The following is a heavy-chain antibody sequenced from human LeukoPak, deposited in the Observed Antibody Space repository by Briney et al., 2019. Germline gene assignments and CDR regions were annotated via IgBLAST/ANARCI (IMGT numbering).Heavy chain of an antibody. J-gene: IGHJ3*02. CDR1: GGSISSSSYY. Sequence: SETLSLTCTVSGGSISSSSYYWGWIRQPPGKGLEWIGSIYYSGSTYYNPSLKSRVTISVDTSKNQFSLKLSSVTAADTAVYYCARHGSSSSSGAFHIWGQGTMVTVSS. CDR3: ARHGSSSSSGAFHI. CDR2: IYYSGST. D-gene: IGHD6-6*01. V-gene: IGHV4-39*01.